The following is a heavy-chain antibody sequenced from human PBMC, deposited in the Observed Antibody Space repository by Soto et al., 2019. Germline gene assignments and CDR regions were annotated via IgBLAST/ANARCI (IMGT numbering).Heavy chain of an antibody. D-gene: IGHD6-13*01. J-gene: IGHJ4*02. CDR1: GGSISSNY. Sequence: SETLSLTCTVSGGSISSNYWTWIRQPPGKGLEWIGYVYNSGSTNYNPSLKSRVTISEDTSESQFSLKVNSMTAADTAVYYCARYRREAVAGYTLDNWGQGILVTVSS. V-gene: IGHV4-59*01. CDR2: VYNSGST. CDR3: ARYRREAVAGYTLDN.